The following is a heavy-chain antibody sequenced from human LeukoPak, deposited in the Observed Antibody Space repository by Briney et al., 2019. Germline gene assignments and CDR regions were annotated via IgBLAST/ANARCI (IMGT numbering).Heavy chain of an antibody. CDR2: ISGSGGST. CDR1: GFTLSSYA. D-gene: IGHD6-6*01. CDR3: AKDSSSSNYYYGMDV. V-gene: IGHV3-23*01. J-gene: IGHJ6*02. Sequence: PGGSLRLSCTASGFTLSSYAMSWVRQAPGKGLEWVSTISGSGGSTYYADSVKGRFTISRDNSKNTLYLQVSSLRADDTAVYYCAKDSSSSNYYYGMDVWGQGTTVTVSS.